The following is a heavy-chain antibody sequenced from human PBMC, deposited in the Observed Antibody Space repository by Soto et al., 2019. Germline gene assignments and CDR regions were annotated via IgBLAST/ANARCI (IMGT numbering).Heavy chain of an antibody. V-gene: IGHV1-69*02. CDR1: GGTFSSYT. Sequence: QVQLVQSGAEVKKPGSSVKVSCKASGGTFSSYTISWVRQAPGQGLEWMGRIIPILGIANYAQKFQGRVTXTXXKSTSTAYMELSSLRSEDTAVYYCARVDFDSSIDYWGQGTLVTVSS. D-gene: IGHD3-22*01. J-gene: IGHJ4*02. CDR2: IIPILGIA. CDR3: ARVDFDSSIDY.